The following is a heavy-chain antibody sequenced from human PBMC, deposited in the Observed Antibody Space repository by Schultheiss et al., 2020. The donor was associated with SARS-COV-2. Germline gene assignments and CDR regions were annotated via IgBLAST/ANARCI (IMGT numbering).Heavy chain of an antibody. CDR3: ARDQWVSPYYFDY. J-gene: IGHJ4*02. V-gene: IGHV4-61*08. CDR1: GGSISSGGYY. CDR2: IYYSGST. Sequence: ETLSLTCTVSGGSISSGGYYWSWIRQPPGKGLEWIGYIYYSGSTNYNPSLKSRVTISVDTSKNQFSLKLSSVTAADTAVYYCARDQWVSPYYFDYWGQGTLVTVSS. D-gene: IGHD1-26*01.